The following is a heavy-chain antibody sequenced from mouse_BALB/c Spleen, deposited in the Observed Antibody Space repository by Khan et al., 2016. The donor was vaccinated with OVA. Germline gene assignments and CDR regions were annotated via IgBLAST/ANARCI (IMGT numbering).Heavy chain of an antibody. CDR1: GYTFTNYG. CDR2: INTYTGEP. J-gene: IGHJ1*01. CDR3: ARSASYWFFDV. D-gene: IGHD6-1*01. V-gene: IGHV9-3-1*01. Sequence: QIQLVQSGPELKKPGETVTISCKASGYTFTNYGMNWVKQAPGKGLKWMGWINTYTGEPTYADDFKGRFAFSLETSANPAYLQINNLKNEDTATYFCARSASYWFFDVWGAGTTVTVSS.